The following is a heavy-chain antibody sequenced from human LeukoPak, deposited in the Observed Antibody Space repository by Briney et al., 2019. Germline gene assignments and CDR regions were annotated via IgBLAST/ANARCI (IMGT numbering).Heavy chain of an antibody. Sequence: PSETLSLTCTVSGGSISSYYWSWIRQPPGKGLEWIGYIYYSGSTNYNPSLKSRVTISVDTSKNQFSLKLSSVTAADTAVYYCARGVFSSGWYGGYYFDYWGQGTLVTVSS. CDR1: GGSISSYY. CDR3: ARGVFSSGWYGGYYFDY. D-gene: IGHD6-19*01. CDR2: IYYSGST. V-gene: IGHV4-59*01. J-gene: IGHJ4*02.